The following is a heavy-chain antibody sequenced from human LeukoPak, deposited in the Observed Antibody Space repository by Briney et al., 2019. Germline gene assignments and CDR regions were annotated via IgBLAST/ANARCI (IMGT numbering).Heavy chain of an antibody. Sequence: ASVKVSCKASGGTFSSYAISWVRQAPGQGLEWMGWISAYNGNTNYAQKLQGRVTMTTDTSTSTAYMELRSLRSDDTAVYYCARVGGCSGGSCYFDYWGQGTLVTVSS. V-gene: IGHV1-18*01. CDR2: ISAYNGNT. D-gene: IGHD2-15*01. CDR1: GGTFSSYA. CDR3: ARVGGCSGGSCYFDY. J-gene: IGHJ4*02.